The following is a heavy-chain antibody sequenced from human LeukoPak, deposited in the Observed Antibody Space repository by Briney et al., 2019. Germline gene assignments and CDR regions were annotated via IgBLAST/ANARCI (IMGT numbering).Heavy chain of an antibody. CDR2: IIPILGIA. CDR3: ARVGEDGDRVRNYAFYI. J-gene: IGHJ3*02. D-gene: IGHD5-24*01. V-gene: IGHV1-69*02. CDR1: GGTFSSYT. Sequence: SVKVSCKASGGTFSSYTISWVRQAPGQGLEWMGRIIPILGIAGYAQKFQGRVTITADNSTSTAYMELSSLRSEDTAVDYCARVGEDGDRVRNYAFYIWGQGKMGTVSS.